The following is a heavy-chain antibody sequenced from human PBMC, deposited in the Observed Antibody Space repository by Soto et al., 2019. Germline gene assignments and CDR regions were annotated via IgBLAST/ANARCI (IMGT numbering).Heavy chain of an antibody. V-gene: IGHV3-21*01. CDR2: ISSSSSYI. CDR1: GFTFSSYS. CDR3: ATGYSSSWYWGRDYYYGMDV. D-gene: IGHD6-13*01. J-gene: IGHJ6*02. Sequence: EVQLVESGGGLVKPGGSLRLSCAASGFTFSSYSMNWVRQAPGKGLEWVSSISSSSSYIYYAYSVKGRFTISRDNAKNALYLQMNSLRAEETAVYYCATGYSSSWYWGRDYYYGMDVWGQGTTVTVSS.